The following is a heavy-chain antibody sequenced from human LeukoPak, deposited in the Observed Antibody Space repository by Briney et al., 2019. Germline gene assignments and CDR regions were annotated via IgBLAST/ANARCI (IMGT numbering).Heavy chain of an antibody. V-gene: IGHV3-7*01. D-gene: IGHD5-18*01. CDR3: ARSPDGYSYGYLY. CDR1: GFNWAYW. Sequence: GGSLRLSCTTSGFNWAYWMGWVRQAPGKGLEWVANIHQHGSKENYVDSVKGRFTISRDNAKNSVFLQMNSLRAEDTAVYYCARSPDGYSYGYLYWGQGTLVTVSS. J-gene: IGHJ4*02. CDR2: IHQHGSKE.